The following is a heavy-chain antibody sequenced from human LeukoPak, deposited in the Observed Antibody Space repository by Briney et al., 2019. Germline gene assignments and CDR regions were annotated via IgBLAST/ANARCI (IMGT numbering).Heavy chain of an antibody. V-gene: IGHV4-34*01. Sequence: SETLSLTCAVYGGSFSGYYWSWIRQPPGKGLEWIGEINHSGSTNYNPSLRSRVTISVDTSKNQFSLKLSSVTAADTAVYYCARGVRYYGMDVWGQGTTVTVSS. CDR2: INHSGST. CDR3: ARGVRYYGMDV. J-gene: IGHJ6*02. CDR1: GGSFSGYY.